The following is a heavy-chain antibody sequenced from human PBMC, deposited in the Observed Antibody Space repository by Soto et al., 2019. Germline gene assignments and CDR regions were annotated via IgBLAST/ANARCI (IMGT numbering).Heavy chain of an antibody. Sequence: EVQLLESGGDLVHPGGTLILSCVGSGYPFGDYAMRWVRQAPGKGLAWVSAIGPFEAHAPAYAASVKGRFNISRDNSRNILVHQMTNLRDGDKGVYYCARDAIPYNGRDDAFDLGGQGTVVTVSS. D-gene: IGHD2-8*01. CDR3: ARDAIPYNGRDDAFDL. J-gene: IGHJ3*01. CDR1: GYPFGDYA. CDR2: IGPFEAHAP. V-gene: IGHV3-23*01.